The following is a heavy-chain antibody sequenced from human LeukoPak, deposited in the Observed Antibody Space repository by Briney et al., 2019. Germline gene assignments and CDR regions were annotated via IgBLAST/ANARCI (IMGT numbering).Heavy chain of an antibody. J-gene: IGHJ4*02. CDR3: ARAPSSSGNYYLQFDY. CDR1: GYXFTSHG. D-gene: IGHD1-26*01. V-gene: IGHV1-18*01. Sequence: ASVTVSCKASGYXFTSHGVTWVRQAPGQGLEWMGVICAYNGHTNYAQKLQGRVTMTTDTSTSTAYMELRSLISDDTAVYYCARAPSSSGNYYLQFDYWGQGTLVTVSS. CDR2: ICAYNGHT.